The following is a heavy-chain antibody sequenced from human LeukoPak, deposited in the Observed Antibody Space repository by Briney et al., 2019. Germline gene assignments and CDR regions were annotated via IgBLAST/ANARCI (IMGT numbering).Heavy chain of an antibody. J-gene: IGHJ3*02. CDR3: ARGYGDYEDAFDI. D-gene: IGHD4-17*01. CDR1: GYTFTGYY. V-gene: IGHV1-2*02. Sequence: ASVKVSCKASGYTFTGYYMHWVRQAPGQGLEWMGWINPNSGGTDYAQKFQGRVTMTRDTSINTDYMELSRLRSDDTTVYYCARGYGDYEDAFDIWGQGTMVTVSS. CDR2: INPNSGGT.